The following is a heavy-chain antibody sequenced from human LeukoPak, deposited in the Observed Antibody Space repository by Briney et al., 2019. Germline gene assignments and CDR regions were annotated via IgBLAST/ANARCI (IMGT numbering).Heavy chain of an antibody. J-gene: IGHJ4*02. CDR3: ARELTPGYSYGSRLDY. Sequence: SETLSLTCIVSGVSICSSSYYWAWIRQPPGKGLEWIGSIYNSGSTYYNPSFKSRVTISVDTSKNQFSLKLSSVTAADTAVYYCARELTPGYSYGSRLDYWGQGTLVTVSS. CDR1: GVSICSSSYY. CDR2: IYNSGST. D-gene: IGHD5-18*01. V-gene: IGHV4-39*07.